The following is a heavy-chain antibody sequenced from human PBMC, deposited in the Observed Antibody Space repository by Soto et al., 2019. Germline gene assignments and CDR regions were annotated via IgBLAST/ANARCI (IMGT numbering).Heavy chain of an antibody. V-gene: IGHV3-9*01. CDR2: ISWNSGTI. CDR3: AKDISEVFRPFYFDS. J-gene: IGHJ4*02. CDR1: GFIFENFG. D-gene: IGHD3-10*01. Sequence: EVQLVESGGGLIQPGWSLRLSCVGSGFIFENFGMHWVRQAPGKGLEWVAFISWNSGTIDYADSVKGRFTISRDHAKNSLYLQLDSLRAEDTALYYCAKDISEVFRPFYFDSWGQGTLVTVS.